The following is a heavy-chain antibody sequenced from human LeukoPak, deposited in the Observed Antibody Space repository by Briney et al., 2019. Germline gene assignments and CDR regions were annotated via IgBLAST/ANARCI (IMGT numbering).Heavy chain of an antibody. V-gene: IGHV4-39*07. CDR1: GGSISSSSYY. J-gene: IGHJ4*02. CDR3: ASSHTYYYDSSLLLEGD. CDR2: IYYSGST. Sequence: SETLSLTCTVSGGSISSSSYYWGWIRQPPGKGLEWIGSIYYSGSTYYNPSLKSRVTISVDTSKNQFSLKLSSVTAADTAVYYCASSHTYYYDSSLLLEGDWGQGTLVTVSS. D-gene: IGHD3-22*01.